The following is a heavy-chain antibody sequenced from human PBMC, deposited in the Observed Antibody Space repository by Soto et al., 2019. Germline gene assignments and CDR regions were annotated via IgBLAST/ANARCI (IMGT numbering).Heavy chain of an antibody. V-gene: IGHV4-30-4*01. Sequence: QVQLQESGPGLVKPSQTLSLTCTVSGGSISSGDYYWSWIRQPPGKGLEWIGYIYYSGSTYYNPSLKSRVTISVDTSKNQFSLKLSSVTAADTAVYYCARGRGYSGYGGYYYCGMDVWGQGTTVTVSS. CDR1: GGSISSGDYY. CDR3: ARGRGYSGYGGYYYCGMDV. CDR2: IYYSGST. J-gene: IGHJ6*02. D-gene: IGHD5-12*01.